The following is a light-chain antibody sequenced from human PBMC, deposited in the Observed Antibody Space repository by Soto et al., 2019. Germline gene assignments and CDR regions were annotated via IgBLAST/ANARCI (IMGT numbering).Light chain of an antibody. CDR2: GAS. Sequence: EIEMTQSPSTLSVSPGERATLSCRASQSVRSNLAWYQQKPGQAPRLLICGASSRATGIPARFSGSGSGTDFTLTISRLESEDFAVSYYPQYGSSLSFAGGTKV. CDR1: QSVRSN. CDR3: PQYGSSLS. V-gene: IGKV3-20*01. J-gene: IGKJ4*01.